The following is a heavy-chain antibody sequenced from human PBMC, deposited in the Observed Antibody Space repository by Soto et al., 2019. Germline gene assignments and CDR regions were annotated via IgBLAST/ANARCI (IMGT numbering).Heavy chain of an antibody. CDR2: INHSGSI. CDR3: ARGGISHWAYFYYMDV. CDR1: DGSFSGYY. D-gene: IGHD2-21*01. J-gene: IGHJ6*03. V-gene: IGHV4-34*01. Sequence: SETLSLTCAVYDGSFSGYYWSWIRQPPEKELEWIGEINHSGSINYNPSLKSRVTMSVDTSKNQFSLTLNSVTAADTATYYCARGGISHWAYFYYMDVWDRGTTVTVSS.